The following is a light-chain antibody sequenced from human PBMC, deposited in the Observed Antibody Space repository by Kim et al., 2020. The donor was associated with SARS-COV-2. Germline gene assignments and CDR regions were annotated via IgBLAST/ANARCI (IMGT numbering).Light chain of an antibody. V-gene: IGLV4-69*01. J-gene: IGLJ3*02. Sequence: QLVLTQLPSASASLGASVKLTCTLSSGHSSYAIAWHQQQPEKGPRYLMKVNSDGSHTKGDGIPNRFSGSTSGAERFLTISSLQSEDESDYYCQTWGAGRGVFGGGTQLTVL. CDR3: QTWGAGRGV. CDR1: SGHSSYA. CDR2: VNSDGSH.